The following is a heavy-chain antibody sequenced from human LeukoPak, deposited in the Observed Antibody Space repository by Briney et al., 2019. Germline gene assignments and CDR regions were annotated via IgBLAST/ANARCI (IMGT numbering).Heavy chain of an antibody. CDR3: ARDQQLYYMDV. V-gene: IGHV1-2*02. D-gene: IGHD5-18*01. CDR2: INPNSGGT. J-gene: IGHJ6*03. CDR1: GYTFTGYY. Sequence: GASVKVSCKASGYTFTGYYMHWVRQAPGQELEWMGWINPNSGGTNYAQKFQGRVTVTRDTSISIAYMELSRLRSDDTAVYYCARDQQLYYMDVWGKGTTVTVSS.